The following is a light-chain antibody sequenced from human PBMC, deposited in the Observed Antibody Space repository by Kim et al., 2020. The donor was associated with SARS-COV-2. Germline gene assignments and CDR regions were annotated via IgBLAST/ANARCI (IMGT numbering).Light chain of an antibody. CDR2: DVN. Sequence: GQSITLSCTETSSDVGGYDHVSWYQQYPGKAPKLMIYDVNHRPSGVSNRFSGSKSGKTASLTISGLQAEDEADYYCSSYTARTTLVFGGGTQLTVL. CDR3: SSYTARTTLV. J-gene: IGLJ2*01. V-gene: IGLV2-14*03. CDR1: SSDVGGYDH.